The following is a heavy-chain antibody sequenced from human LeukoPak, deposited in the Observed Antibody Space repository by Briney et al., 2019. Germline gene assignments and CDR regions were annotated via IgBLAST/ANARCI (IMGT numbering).Heavy chain of an antibody. CDR1: GGSISSYY. V-gene: IGHV4-59*12. D-gene: IGHD5/OR15-5a*01. J-gene: IGHJ4*02. CDR2: IYYSGST. Sequence: KPSETLSLTCTVSGGSISSYYWSWIRQPPGKGLEWIGYIYYSGSTNYNPSLKSRVTISVDTSKNQFSLKLSSVTAADTAVYYCARRRVGPFYYWGQGTLVTVSS. CDR3: ARRRVGPFYY.